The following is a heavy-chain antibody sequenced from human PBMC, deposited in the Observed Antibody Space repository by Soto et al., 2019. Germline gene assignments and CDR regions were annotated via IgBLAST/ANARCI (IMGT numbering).Heavy chain of an antibody. Sequence: GGSLRLSCTASGFTFADYTLSWFRQAPGKGLEWLGFIRNKAYGGTTEYAASVKGRFTISRDDSKSIAYLLMNSLKTEDTAMYCCTRDGRYSRCPTPAGWGKGTLVTVDS. V-gene: IGHV3-49*03. CDR2: IRNKAYGGTT. CDR1: GFTFADYT. J-gene: IGHJ4*02. D-gene: IGHD5-12*01. CDR3: TRDGRYSRCPTPAG.